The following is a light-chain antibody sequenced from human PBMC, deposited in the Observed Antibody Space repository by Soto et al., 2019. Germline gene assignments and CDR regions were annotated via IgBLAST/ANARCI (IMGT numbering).Light chain of an antibody. J-gene: IGLJ2*01. Sequence: QSVLTQPPSVSGAPAQRVTISCTGSSSNIGAGYDVHWYQQLPGTAPKLLIYGNSNRPSGVPDRFSGSKSGTSASLAITGLQPEDEADYYCQSYDSSLSGVVFGGGTKLTVL. CDR1: SSNIGAGYD. CDR2: GNS. CDR3: QSYDSSLSGVV. V-gene: IGLV1-40*01.